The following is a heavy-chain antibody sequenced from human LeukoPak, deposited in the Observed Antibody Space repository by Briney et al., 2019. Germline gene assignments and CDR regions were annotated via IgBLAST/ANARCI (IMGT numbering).Heavy chain of an antibody. D-gene: IGHD5-18*01. Sequence: HTGGSLRLSCAASGFTFSSYAMSWVRQAPGKGLEWVSAISGSGGSTYYADSVKGRFTISRDNSKNTLYLQMNSLRAEDTAVYYCARARSSYGYGDAFDIWGQGTMVTVSS. CDR3: ARARSSYGYGDAFDI. CDR2: ISGSGGST. CDR1: GFTFSSYA. J-gene: IGHJ3*02. V-gene: IGHV3-23*01.